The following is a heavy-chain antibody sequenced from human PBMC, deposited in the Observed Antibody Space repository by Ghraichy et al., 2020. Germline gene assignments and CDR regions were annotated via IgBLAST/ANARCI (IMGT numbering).Heavy chain of an antibody. J-gene: IGHJ4*02. Sequence: ASVKVSCRTSGYTFSSYDIIWVRQAAGQGLEWMGWMNPNSANTGYARKFQGRVSMTRDTSMNTAYMELSRLRSEDTAVYYCARAIRYQLLSEYWGQGTLVTVSS. V-gene: IGHV1-8*01. CDR3: ARAIRYQLLSEY. D-gene: IGHD2-2*01. CDR2: MNPNSANT. CDR1: GYTFSSYD.